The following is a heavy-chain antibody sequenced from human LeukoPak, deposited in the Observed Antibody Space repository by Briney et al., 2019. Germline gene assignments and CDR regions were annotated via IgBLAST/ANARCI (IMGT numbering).Heavy chain of an antibody. V-gene: IGHV1-18*01. J-gene: IGHJ5*02. CDR2: ISAYNGNT. CDR1: GYTFTSYG. CDR3: ARVPMVRGVMENWFDP. D-gene: IGHD3-10*01. Sequence: ASVKVSCKASGYTFTSYGISWVRQASGQGLEWMGWISAYNGNTNYAQKLQGRVTMTTDTSTSTAYMELRSLRSDDTAVYYCARVPMVRGVMENWFDPWGQGTLVTVSS.